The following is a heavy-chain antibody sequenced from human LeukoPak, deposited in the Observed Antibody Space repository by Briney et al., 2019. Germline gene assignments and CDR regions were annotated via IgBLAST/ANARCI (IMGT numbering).Heavy chain of an antibody. Sequence: PGGSLRLSCAASGFTFSSYGMHWVRQAPGKGLEWVAVISYDGGNKYYADSVKGRFTIPRDNSKNSLYLQMNSLRAEDTAVYYCAKSVAGNLNWFDPWGQGTLVTVSS. V-gene: IGHV3-30*18. J-gene: IGHJ5*02. CDR2: ISYDGGNK. CDR1: GFTFSSYG. CDR3: AKSVAGNLNWFDP. D-gene: IGHD6-19*01.